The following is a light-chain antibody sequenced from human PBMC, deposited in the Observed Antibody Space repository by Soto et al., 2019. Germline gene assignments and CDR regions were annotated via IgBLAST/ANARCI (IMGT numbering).Light chain of an antibody. V-gene: IGKV3-20*01. CDR2: GAS. CDR1: QSVSSSY. CDR3: QQYGSAPRLT. Sequence: EIALTQSPGTLSLSPGERATLSCRASQSVSSSYLAGYQQKPGQAPRLLSYGASSRATGIPDRFSGSGSGTDYTLTISRLEPEEFAVYYCQQYGSAPRLTFGGGTKVEIK. J-gene: IGKJ4*01.